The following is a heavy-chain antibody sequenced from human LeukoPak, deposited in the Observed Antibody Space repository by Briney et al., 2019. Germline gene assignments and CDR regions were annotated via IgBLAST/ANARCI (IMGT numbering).Heavy chain of an antibody. CDR3: ARLGGDNTGALAY. CDR1: GFTFSSYS. J-gene: IGHJ4*02. V-gene: IGHV3-21*01. CDR2: ISGSSYYI. Sequence: GGSLRLSCAASGFTFSSYSMNWVRQAPGKGLEWVSSISGSSYYIYYADSVKGRFTISRDNAKNSLYLQMNSLRAEDTAVYYCARLGGDNTGALAYWGQGTLVTVSS. D-gene: IGHD2-21*02.